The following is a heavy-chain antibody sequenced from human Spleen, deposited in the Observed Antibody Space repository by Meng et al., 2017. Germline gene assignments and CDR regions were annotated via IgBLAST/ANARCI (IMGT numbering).Heavy chain of an antibody. J-gene: IGHJ1*01. Sequence: QVQLQDLGPGLVRPSGTLSLTCAASGGSISTTNWCICVRQPPGKGLKCIGEVYHTGSANYSPSLKSRVIILVDKSRNQFSLKLTSVTAADTAVYYCLRGSGGSVWGQGTLVTVSS. CDR1: GGSISTTNW. D-gene: IGHD3-10*01. CDR3: LRGSGGSV. CDR2: VYHTGSA. V-gene: IGHV4-4*02.